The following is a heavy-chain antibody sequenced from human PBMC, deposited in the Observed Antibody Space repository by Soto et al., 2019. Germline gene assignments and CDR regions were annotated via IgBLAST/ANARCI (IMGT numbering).Heavy chain of an antibody. Sequence: ETLSLTCAVYGGSFSGYYWSWIRQPPGKGLEWIGEINHSGSTNYNPSLKSRVTISVDTSKNQFSLKLSSVAAADTAVYYCARSPPRYYYYGMDVWGQGTTVTVSS. CDR3: ARSPPRYYYYGMDV. CDR2: INHSGST. V-gene: IGHV4-34*01. J-gene: IGHJ6*02. CDR1: GGSFSGYY.